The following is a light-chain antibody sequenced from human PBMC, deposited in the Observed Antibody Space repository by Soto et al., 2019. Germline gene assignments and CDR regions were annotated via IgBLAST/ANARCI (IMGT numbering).Light chain of an antibody. V-gene: IGKV3-15*01. CDR2: GAF. CDR3: QQYNQWPIT. J-gene: IGKJ5*01. CDR1: QSAGTN. Sequence: EIVITQAPATMTVSPGERATLSCRASQSAGTNLAWYQQKPGQAPRLLIHGAFTRATGIPARFSGSGSGTEFTLTISSLQSEDFAVFYCQQYNQWPITFGQGTRLEIK.